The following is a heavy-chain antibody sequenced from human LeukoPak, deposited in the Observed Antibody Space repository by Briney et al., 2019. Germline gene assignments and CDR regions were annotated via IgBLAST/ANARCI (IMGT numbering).Heavy chain of an antibody. J-gene: IGHJ5*02. D-gene: IGHD1-1*01. V-gene: IGHV3-74*01. CDR1: GFTFSTYW. CDR3: ARDGHGDWNDGGWFDP. CDR2: INGDGSST. Sequence: GGSLRLSCAASGFTFSTYWMHWVRQAPGKGLVWVSRINGDGSSTSYADSVKGRFTISRDNAKNTLYLQMNSLRAEDTAVYYCARDGHGDWNDGGWFDPWGQGTLVTVSS.